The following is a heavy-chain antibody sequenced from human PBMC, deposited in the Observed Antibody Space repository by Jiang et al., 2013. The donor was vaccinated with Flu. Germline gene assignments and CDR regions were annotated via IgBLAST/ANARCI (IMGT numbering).Heavy chain of an antibody. J-gene: IGHJ4*02. V-gene: IGHV4-59*08. D-gene: IGHD6-19*01. CDR1: GGSISSYY. CDR2: IYYSGST. Sequence: LLKPSETLSLTCTVSGGSISSYYWSWIRQPPGKGLEWIGYIYYSGSTNYNPSLKSRVTISVDTSKNQFSLKLSSVTAADTAVYYCARHRLRRLVPGNYFDYWGQGTLVTVSS. CDR3: ARHRLRRLVPGNYFDY.